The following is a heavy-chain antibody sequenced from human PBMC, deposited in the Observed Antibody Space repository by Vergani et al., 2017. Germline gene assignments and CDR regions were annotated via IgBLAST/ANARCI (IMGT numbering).Heavy chain of an antibody. CDR2: ISGSGGST. Sequence: EVQLLESGGGLVQPGGSLRLSGTASGFTFSSYAMSWVRQAPGKGLEWVSAISGSGGSTYYADSVKGRFTISRDNSKTTLYLQMNSLRAEDTAVYYCAKSWGYCSGGVCYSSNHLDYWGQGTLVTVSS. V-gene: IGHV3-23*01. D-gene: IGHD2-15*01. CDR3: AKSWGYCSGGVCYSSNHLDY. J-gene: IGHJ4*02. CDR1: GFTFSSYA.